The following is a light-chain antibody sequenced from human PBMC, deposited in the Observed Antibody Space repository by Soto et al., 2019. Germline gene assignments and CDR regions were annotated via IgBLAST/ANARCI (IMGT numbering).Light chain of an antibody. V-gene: IGKV3D-11*02. CDR1: QSVSSN. CDR2: GAS. CDR3: QQRFNWQVT. Sequence: EIVLTQSPATLSLSPGERATLSCRASQSVSSNLAWYQQKPGQAPRLLIYGASTRATGIPARFSGSGSGTEFTLTISSLEPEDFAVYYCQQRFNWQVTFGQGTRLEIK. J-gene: IGKJ5*01.